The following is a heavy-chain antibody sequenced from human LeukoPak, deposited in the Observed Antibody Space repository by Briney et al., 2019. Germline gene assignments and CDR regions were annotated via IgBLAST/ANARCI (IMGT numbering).Heavy chain of an antibody. D-gene: IGHD3-22*01. Sequence: GGSLRLSCAASGFTFSRSAMTWVRHGPGTGLEFVASIIYSGGATYYAHSVKGRFTISRDNSKNTLYLQMNSLRAEDTALYYCAKDGLYYDGSEHVYYFDSWGQGTLVTVSS. CDR1: GFTFSRSA. J-gene: IGHJ4*02. CDR2: IIYSGGAT. CDR3: AKDGLYYDGSEHVYYFDS. V-gene: IGHV3-23*01.